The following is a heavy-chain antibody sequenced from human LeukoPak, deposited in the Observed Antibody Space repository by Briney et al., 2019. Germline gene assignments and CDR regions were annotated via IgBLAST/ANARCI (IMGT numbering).Heavy chain of an antibody. CDR2: TSGYNGKT. J-gene: IGHJ3*02. CDR1: GYTFTSYG. D-gene: IGHD2-21*02. V-gene: IGHV1-18*01. Sequence: GASVKVSCKASGYTFTSYGISWVRHAPGQGLEYMGWTSGYNGKTIYVQKFQGRVTMTTDTPTRTFYMELRSLRSDDTAVYHCVRDCGGDCYSLGLDAFNMWGQGTMVTVSS. CDR3: VRDCGGDCYSLGLDAFNM.